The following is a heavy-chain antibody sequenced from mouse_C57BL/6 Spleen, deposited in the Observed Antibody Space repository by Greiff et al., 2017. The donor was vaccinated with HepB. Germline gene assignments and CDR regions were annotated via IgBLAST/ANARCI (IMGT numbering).Heavy chain of an antibody. Sequence: QVQLKQSGAELVKPGASVKLSCKASGYTFTSYWMHWVKQRPGRGLEWIGRIDPNSGGTKYNEKFKSKATLTVDKPSSTAYMQLSSLTSEDSAVYYCARGGNYDYVGPYYAMDYWGQGTSVTVSS. CDR1: GYTFTSYW. D-gene: IGHD2-4*01. V-gene: IGHV1-72*01. CDR3: ARGGNYDYVGPYYAMDY. J-gene: IGHJ4*01. CDR2: IDPNSGGT.